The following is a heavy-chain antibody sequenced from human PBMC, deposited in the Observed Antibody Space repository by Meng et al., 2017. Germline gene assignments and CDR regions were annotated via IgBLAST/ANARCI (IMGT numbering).Heavy chain of an antibody. J-gene: IGHJ5*02. CDR3: ARDKLKTFDP. CDR2: INAGNGNT. V-gene: IGHV1-3*01. Sequence: QVQLVQSGAEVKKPGASVKVSCKASGYTFTSYAMHWVRQAPGQGLEWMGWINAGNGNTKYSQKFQGRVTITRDTSASTAYMELSSLRSEDTAVYYCARDKLKTFDPWGQGTLVTVSS. CDR1: GYTFTSYA.